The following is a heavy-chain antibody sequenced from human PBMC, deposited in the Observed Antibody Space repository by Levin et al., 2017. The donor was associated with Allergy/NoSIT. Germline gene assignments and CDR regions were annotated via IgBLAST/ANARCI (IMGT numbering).Heavy chain of an antibody. D-gene: IGHD3-10*01. J-gene: IGHJ6*02. Sequence: SETLSLTCAVYGGSFSGYYWSWIRQPPGKGLEWIGEINHSGITNYNPSLKSRVTISLDTSKNQFSLRLSSVTAADTAVYYCARDLTGSGSDYYYGMDVWGQGTTVTVSS. V-gene: IGHV4-34*01. CDR3: ARDLTGSGSDYYYGMDV. CDR2: INHSGIT. CDR1: GGSFSGYY.